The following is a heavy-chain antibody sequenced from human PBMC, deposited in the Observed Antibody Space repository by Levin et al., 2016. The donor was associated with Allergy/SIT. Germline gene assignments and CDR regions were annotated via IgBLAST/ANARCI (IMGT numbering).Heavy chain of an antibody. CDR1: GFTFNNYI. D-gene: IGHD3-9*01. Sequence: GESLKISCAASGFTFNNYIMNWVRQAPGKGLEWVSAINPSGDYADYADCVKGRFTISRDNSKNMVFLQMNSLRADDTAVYYCAKELTSRSRGSFDIWGQGTMVTVSS. CDR3: AKELTSRSRGSFDI. V-gene: IGHV3-23*01. J-gene: IGHJ3*02. CDR2: INPSGDYA.